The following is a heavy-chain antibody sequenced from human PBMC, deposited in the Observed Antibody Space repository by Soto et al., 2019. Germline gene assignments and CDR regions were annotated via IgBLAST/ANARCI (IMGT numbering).Heavy chain of an antibody. Sequence: QVQLVESGGGLVRPGGSLRLSCEASGFTFRDYYMTWFRKAPGKGLEWLSYIDSSTKYTNYADSVKGRFTITRDNAKNSLYLQMNSLSAYDTAVYYCAREYYYTMEVWGKGTMVTVSS. CDR1: GFTFRDYY. CDR3: AREYYYTMEV. CDR2: IDSSTKYT. J-gene: IGHJ6*04. V-gene: IGHV3-11*05.